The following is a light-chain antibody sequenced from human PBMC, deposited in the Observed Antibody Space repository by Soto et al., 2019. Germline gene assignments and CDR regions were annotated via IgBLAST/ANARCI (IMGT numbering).Light chain of an antibody. Sequence: EIVLTQSPGTLSLSPGERAPLSCRASQSVSSNYLAWYQQKPGQAPRLLIYVASSRATGIPDRFSGSGSGTDFTLTISSLQPEDFAVYYCQQYGSSPPTFGQGTRLEIK. CDR1: QSVSSNY. CDR2: VAS. V-gene: IGKV3-20*01. J-gene: IGKJ5*01. CDR3: QQYGSSPPT.